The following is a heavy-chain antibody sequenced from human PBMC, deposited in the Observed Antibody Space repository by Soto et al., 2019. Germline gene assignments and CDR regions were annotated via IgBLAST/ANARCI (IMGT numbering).Heavy chain of an antibody. CDR3: ARHIAAAGTQWFDP. D-gene: IGHD6-13*01. J-gene: IGHJ5*02. Sequence: QVQLQESGPGLVKPSQTLSLTCTVSGGSISSGGYYWSWIRQHPGKGLEWIGYIYYSGSTYYNPARKSRVTIAVDTSKNQFSLKLSSVTAADTAVYYCARHIAAAGTQWFDPWGQGTLVTVAS. CDR1: GGSISSGGYY. V-gene: IGHV4-31*03. CDR2: IYYSGST.